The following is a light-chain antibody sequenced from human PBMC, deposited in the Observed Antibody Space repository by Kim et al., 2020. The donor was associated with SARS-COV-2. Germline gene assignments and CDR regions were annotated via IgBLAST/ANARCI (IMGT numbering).Light chain of an antibody. CDR3: QQYYNPPYI. CDR1: QDISNY. J-gene: IGKJ2*01. V-gene: IGKV1-NL1*01. CDR2: AAS. Sequence: DIQMTQSPSSLSASVGDRVTITCQASQDISNYLAWYQQKPGKAPKLLIYAASILQSGVPSRFSGSGSGTDFTLTIRSLQSEDFATYHCQQYYNPPYISGQGT.